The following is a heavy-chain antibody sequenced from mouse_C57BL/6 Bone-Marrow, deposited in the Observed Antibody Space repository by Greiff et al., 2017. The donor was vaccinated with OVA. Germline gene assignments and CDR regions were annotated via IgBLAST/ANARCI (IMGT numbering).Heavy chain of an antibody. CDR3: ARGEITRYFDY. Sequence: QVQLQQPGAELVRPGTSVKLSCKASGYTFTSYWMHWVKQRPGQGLEWIGVIDPSDSYTNYNQKFKGKATLTVDTSSSTAYMQLSSLTSEDSAVYYCARGEITRYFDYGGQGTTLTVSS. V-gene: IGHV1-59*01. D-gene: IGHD2-4*01. CDR2: IDPSDSYT. J-gene: IGHJ2*01. CDR1: GYTFTSYW.